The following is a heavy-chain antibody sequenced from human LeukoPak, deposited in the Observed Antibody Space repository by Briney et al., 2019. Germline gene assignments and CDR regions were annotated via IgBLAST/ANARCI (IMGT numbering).Heavy chain of an antibody. D-gene: IGHD3-10*01. Sequence: ASVKVSCKASGYTFTSYVMNWVRQAPGQGLEWMGWINTNTGNPTYAQGFTGRFVFPLDTSVSTAYLQISSLKAEDTAVYYCARVSAPGSGSYYYYYYGMDVWGQGTTVTVSS. V-gene: IGHV7-4-1*02. J-gene: IGHJ6*02. CDR3: ARVSAPGSGSYYYYYYGMDV. CDR2: INTNTGNP. CDR1: GYTFTSYV.